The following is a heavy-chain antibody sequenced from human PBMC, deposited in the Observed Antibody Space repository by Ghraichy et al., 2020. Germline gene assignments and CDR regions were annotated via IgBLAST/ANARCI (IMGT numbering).Heavy chain of an antibody. CDR3: ARLTSGSPSSHTAAGGFAP. D-gene: IGHD2-15*01. J-gene: IGHJ5*01. CDR2: ISSGSIYI. CDR1: GFTFNHFN. Sequence: GGSLRLSCAASGFTFNHFNIHWVRQVPGQGLECLSSISSGSIYIFYADSVKGRFTISRDNAKNSLYLQMTDLRAEDTAVYFCARLTSGSPSSHTAAGGFAPWGQGALVTVSS. V-gene: IGHV3-21*01.